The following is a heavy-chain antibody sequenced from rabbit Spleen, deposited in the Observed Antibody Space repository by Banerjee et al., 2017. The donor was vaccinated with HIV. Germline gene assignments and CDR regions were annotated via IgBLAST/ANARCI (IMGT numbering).Heavy chain of an antibody. J-gene: IGHJ5*01. D-gene: IGHD8-1*01. V-gene: IGHV1S7*01. CDR2: IDPVFGIT. Sequence: QVVESAGGLVQPGGSLKLSCKASGFTLSSYYMNWVRQAPGKGLEWIGYIDPVFGITYYANWVNGRFSISRENAQNTVLLQMTSLTAADTATYFCARDGGAGGSYPDWLHLWGPGTLVTVS. CDR1: GFTLSSYY. CDR3: ARDGGAGGSYPDWLHL.